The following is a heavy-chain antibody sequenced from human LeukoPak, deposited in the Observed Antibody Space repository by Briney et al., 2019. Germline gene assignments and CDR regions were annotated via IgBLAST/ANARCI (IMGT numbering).Heavy chain of an antibody. J-gene: IGHJ4*02. Sequence: PSVKVSCKASGYTFTSYDINWVRQAPGQGLEWMGWISVYNGSTTYAQNLLGRVTMTADTSTDTAYMELRSLGSDDTAIYYCARANFAHYNWNLGGLGYWGQGTLVTVSS. CDR3: ARANFAHYNWNLGGLGY. D-gene: IGHD1-1*01. CDR2: ISVYNGST. CDR1: GYTFTSYD. V-gene: IGHV1-18*01.